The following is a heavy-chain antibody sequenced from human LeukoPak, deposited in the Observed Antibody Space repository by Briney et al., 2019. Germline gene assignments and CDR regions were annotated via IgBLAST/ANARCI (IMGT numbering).Heavy chain of an antibody. CDR2: SSSSSSYI. J-gene: IGHJ4*02. D-gene: IGHD4-23*01. CDR1: GFTFSSYS. Sequence: GGSLRLSCAASGFTFSSYSMNWVRQAPGKGLEWVSSSSSSSSYIYYADSVKGRFTISRDNAKNSLYLQMNSLRAEDTAVYYCARDLYGGNSGLDYWGQGTLVTVSS. CDR3: ARDLYGGNSGLDY. V-gene: IGHV3-21*01.